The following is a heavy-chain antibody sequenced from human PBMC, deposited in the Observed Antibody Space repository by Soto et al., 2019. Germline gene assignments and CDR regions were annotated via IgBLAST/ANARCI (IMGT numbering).Heavy chain of an antibody. Sequence: PGGSLRLSCAPSGFTFSSYGMHWARQAPGKGLEWVAVIWYDGSNKVYADSVKGRFTISRDNSKNTLYLQMNSLRAEGTAVYYCARDLSGDYGALDTWGQETMVTVSS. V-gene: IGHV3-33*01. D-gene: IGHD4-17*01. J-gene: IGHJ3*02. CDR2: IWYDGSNK. CDR3: ARDLSGDYGALDT. CDR1: GFTFSSYG.